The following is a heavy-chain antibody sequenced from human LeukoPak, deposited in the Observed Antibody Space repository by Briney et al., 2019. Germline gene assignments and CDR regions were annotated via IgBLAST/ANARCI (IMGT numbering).Heavy chain of an antibody. V-gene: IGHV3-48*02. CDR2: ISSSSRI. J-gene: IGHJ3*02. CDR3: ARGLIYCGGDCYRAFDI. Sequence: GGSLRLSCAASGFTFSSHTMNWVRQAPGKGLEWVSYISSSSRIYYADSVKGRFTISRDNAKNSLYLQMNSLRDEDTAVDYCARGLIYCGGDCYRAFDIWGQGTMVTVSS. D-gene: IGHD2-21*02. CDR1: GFTFSSHT.